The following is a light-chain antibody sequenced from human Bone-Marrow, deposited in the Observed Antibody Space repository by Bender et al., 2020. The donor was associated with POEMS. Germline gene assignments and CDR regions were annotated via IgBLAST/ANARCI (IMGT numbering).Light chain of an antibody. CDR3: YSTDLSGNLRM. CDR2: DYN. V-gene: IGLV3-10*01. J-gene: IGLJ3*02. CDR1: ALPEKY. Sequence: SYELTQPPSVSVSPGQTARITCSGDALPEKYASWFQQKSGQAPVLVIYDYNKRPSGIPERFSGSTSWAMATLTITGAQVEDEADYYCYSTDLSGNLRMFGGGTKLTVL.